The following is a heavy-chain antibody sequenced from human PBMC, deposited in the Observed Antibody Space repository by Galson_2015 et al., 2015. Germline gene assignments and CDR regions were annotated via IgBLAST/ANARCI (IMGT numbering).Heavy chain of an antibody. J-gene: IGHJ4*02. CDR2: ISWNSGSI. D-gene: IGHD5-24*01. CDR3: AKDLGYNGDY. V-gene: IGHV3-9*01. CDR1: GFTFSSYA. Sequence: SLRLSCAASGFTFSSYAMSWVRQAPGKGLEWVSGISWNSGSIGYADSVKGRFTISRDNAKNSLYLQMNSLRAEDTALYYCAKDLGYNGDYWGQGTLVTVSS.